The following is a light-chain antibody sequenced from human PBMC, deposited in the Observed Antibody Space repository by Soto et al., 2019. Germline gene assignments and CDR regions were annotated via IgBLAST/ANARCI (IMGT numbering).Light chain of an antibody. Sequence: EIVMTQSPATLSVSPGERTTLSCRASQSLSNHLAWYQQKPGQAPRLLIYFTSTSATGIPARFSGSGSGTDSTLTISTLQSEDFAVYYCQQYNTWPLTFGGGTKVETK. CDR1: QSLSNH. V-gene: IGKV3-15*01. CDR2: FTS. J-gene: IGKJ4*01. CDR3: QQYNTWPLT.